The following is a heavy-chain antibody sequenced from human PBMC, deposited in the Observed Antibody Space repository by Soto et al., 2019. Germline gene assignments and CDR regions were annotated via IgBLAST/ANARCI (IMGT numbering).Heavy chain of an antibody. V-gene: IGHV1-2*02. CDR3: ATSTYDDFWSGAX. J-gene: IGHJ4*02. D-gene: IGHD3-3*01. CDR2: MNPNTGGA. Sequence: ASLKVSCNTSGYTFSDFYIHWVRQAPGQGFEWMGFMNPNTGGAVYAQKFLGSVAMTRETSISTAYMELSRLSSNDTAVYFCATSTYDDFWSGAXWGQGTMVTVSX. CDR1: GYTFSDFY.